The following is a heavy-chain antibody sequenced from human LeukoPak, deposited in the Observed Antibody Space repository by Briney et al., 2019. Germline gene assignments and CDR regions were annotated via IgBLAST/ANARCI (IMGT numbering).Heavy chain of an antibody. D-gene: IGHD3-22*01. V-gene: IGHV1-18*01. CDR3: AVHITMIVGPAY. CDR2: ISAHNGNT. Sequence: ASVKVSCKASGYTFTSYGISWVRQAPGQGLEWMGWISAHNGNTNYAQKLQGRVTMTTDTSTSTAYMELRSLRSDDTAVYYCAVHITMIVGPAYWGQGTLVTVSS. CDR1: GYTFTSYG. J-gene: IGHJ4*02.